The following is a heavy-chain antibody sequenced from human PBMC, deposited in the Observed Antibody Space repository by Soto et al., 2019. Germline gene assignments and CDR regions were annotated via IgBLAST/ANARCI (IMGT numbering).Heavy chain of an antibody. CDR1: GFSFTGYY. Sequence: ASVKVSCKASGFSFTGYYIHWLRQAPGQGLEWMGWINAHSGGTEYAQKFQGRVTLTRDTSIAKAYLTLTSLTSDDTALYYCAKDFTRQLGDWLDPWGQGTQVTVSS. CDR2: INAHSGGT. CDR3: AKDFTRQLGDWLDP. D-gene: IGHD6-13*01. V-gene: IGHV1-2*02. J-gene: IGHJ5*02.